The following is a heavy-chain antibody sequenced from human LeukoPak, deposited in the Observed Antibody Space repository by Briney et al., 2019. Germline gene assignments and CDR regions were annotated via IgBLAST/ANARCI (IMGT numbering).Heavy chain of an antibody. CDR3: ARMPEEDFWSGHFDY. CDR2: IYTSGST. Sequence: PSETLSLTCTVSGGSISSGNYYWSWIRQPPGKGLEWIGRIYTSGSTNYNPSLKSRVTISVDTSKNQFSLKLSSVTAADTAVYYCARMPEEDFWSGHFDYWGQGTLVTVSS. CDR1: GGSISSGNYY. V-gene: IGHV4-61*02. D-gene: IGHD3-3*01. J-gene: IGHJ4*02.